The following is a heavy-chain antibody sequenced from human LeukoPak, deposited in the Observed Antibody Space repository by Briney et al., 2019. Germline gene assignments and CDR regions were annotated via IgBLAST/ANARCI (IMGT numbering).Heavy chain of an antibody. V-gene: IGHV4-39*01. CDR3: ASGEEYNWNDEGFDP. CDR2: IYYSGST. CDR1: GGSISSSSYY. D-gene: IGHD1-1*01. Sequence: SETLSLTCTVSGGSISSSSYYWGWIRQPPGEGLEWIGSIYYSGSTYYNPSLKSRVTISVDTSKNQFSLELSSVTAADTAVYYCASGEEYNWNDEGFDPWGQGTLVTVSS. J-gene: IGHJ5*02.